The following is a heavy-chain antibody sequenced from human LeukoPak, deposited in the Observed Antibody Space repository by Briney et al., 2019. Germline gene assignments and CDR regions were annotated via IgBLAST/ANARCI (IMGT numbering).Heavy chain of an antibody. CDR3: AREAGYYDSSGYVAH. CDR2: ISSSSSYI. D-gene: IGHD3-22*01. J-gene: IGHJ4*02. CDR1: GFTFSSYS. Sequence: PGGSLRLFCAASGFTFSSYSMNWVRQAPGKGLEWVSSISSSSSYIYYADSVKGRFTISRDNAKNSLYLQMNSLRAEDTAVYYCAREAGYYDSSGYVAHWGQGTLVTVSS. V-gene: IGHV3-21*01.